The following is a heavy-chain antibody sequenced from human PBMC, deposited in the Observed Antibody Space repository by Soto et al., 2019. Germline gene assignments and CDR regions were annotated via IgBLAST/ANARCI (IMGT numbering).Heavy chain of an antibody. V-gene: IGHV3-23*01. CDR3: AKDLRRELELRGGFDY. CDR1: GFTFSSYA. J-gene: IGHJ4*02. CDR2: ISGSGGST. Sequence: GGSLRLSCAASGFTFSSYAMSWVRQAPGKGLEWVSAISGSGGSTYYADSVKGRFTISRDNSKNTLYLQMNSLRAEDTAVYYCAKDLRRELELRGGFDYWGQGTLVTVSS. D-gene: IGHD1-7*01.